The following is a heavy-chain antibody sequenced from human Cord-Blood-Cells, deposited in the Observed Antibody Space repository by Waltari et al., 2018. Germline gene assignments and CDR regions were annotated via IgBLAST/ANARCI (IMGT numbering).Heavy chain of an antibody. V-gene: IGHV4-34*01. CDR2: INQSGST. J-gene: IGHJ4*02. CDR3: ARVVVTAIPDY. CDR1: GGSFSGYY. Sequence: QVQLQQWGAGLLKPSETLSLTCAVYGGSFSGYYWSWTRQPPGKGLEWIGEINQSGSTNYNPSLKSRVTISVDTSKNQFSLKLSSVTAADTAVYYCARVVVTAIPDYWGQGTLVTVSS. D-gene: IGHD2-21*02.